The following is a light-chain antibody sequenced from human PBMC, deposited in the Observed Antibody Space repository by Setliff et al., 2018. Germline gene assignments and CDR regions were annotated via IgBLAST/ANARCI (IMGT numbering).Light chain of an antibody. Sequence: QSALTQPASVSGSPGQSITISCTGTSSDVGGYNYVSWYQQHPDKAPKLMIFDVSNRPSGVSNRFSGSKSGNTASLTISGLQAEDEADYYCSSYTSSSTQVFGTGTKATVL. CDR3: SSYTSSSTQV. CDR2: DVS. V-gene: IGLV2-14*03. J-gene: IGLJ1*01. CDR1: SSDVGGYNY.